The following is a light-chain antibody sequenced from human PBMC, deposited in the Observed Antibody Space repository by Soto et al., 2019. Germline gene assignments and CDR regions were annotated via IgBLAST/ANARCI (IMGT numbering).Light chain of an antibody. CDR2: GAY. Sequence: IVLTQSPGSLSLSPGERATLSCRASQSVDSSFFAWYQQKPGQAPRLLIYGAYNRVTGIPDRFSGSGYGTDFTLTISRLEAEDFAVYYCQQYVSSVTFGQGTKVEIK. CDR3: QQYVSSVT. CDR1: QSVDSSF. J-gene: IGKJ1*01. V-gene: IGKV3-20*01.